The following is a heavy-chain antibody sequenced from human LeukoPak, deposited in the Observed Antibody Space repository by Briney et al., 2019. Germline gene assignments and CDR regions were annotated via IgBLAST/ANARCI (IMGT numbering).Heavy chain of an antibody. J-gene: IGHJ4*02. V-gene: IGHV3-43D*03. CDR2: ISYNGASA. CDR1: GLSFDKYA. D-gene: IGHD3-16*01. Sequence: GGSLRLSCVASGLSFDKYAMHWVRQAPGKGLEWISLISYNGASAHYADSVKGRFTISRDNAKNSLYLQMNSLRAEDTALYYCARGGVTFGGAPTPMFDYWGQGTLVTVSS. CDR3: ARGGVTFGGAPTPMFDY.